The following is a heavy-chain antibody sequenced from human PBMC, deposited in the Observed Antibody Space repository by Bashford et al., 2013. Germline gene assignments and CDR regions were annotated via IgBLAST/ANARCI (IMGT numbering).Heavy chain of an antibody. CDR3: ARGTVAVTKWLDP. V-gene: IGHV1-2*02. CDR2: INPNSGGT. D-gene: IGHD2-15*01. Sequence: VASVKVSCKASGYTFIGYYMNWVRQAPGQGLEWMGWINPNSGGTIYAQKFQGRVTMTRDASISTAYMELTSLRSDDTAVYYCARGTVAVTKWLDPWGQGPWSTVSS. CDR1: GYTFIGYY. J-gene: IGHJ5*02.